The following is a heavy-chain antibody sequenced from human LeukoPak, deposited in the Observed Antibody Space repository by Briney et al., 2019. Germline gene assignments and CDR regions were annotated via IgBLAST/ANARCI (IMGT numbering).Heavy chain of an antibody. Sequence: GGSLRLSCAASGFTFSSYAMSWVRQAPGKGLEWVSAISGSGGSTYYADSVKGRFTISRDNSKNTLYLQMNSLRAEDTAVYYCAKDYVLWFGVEDAFDIWSQGTMVTVSS. CDR3: AKDYVLWFGVEDAFDI. CDR2: ISGSGGST. D-gene: IGHD3-10*01. CDR1: GFTFSSYA. V-gene: IGHV3-23*01. J-gene: IGHJ3*02.